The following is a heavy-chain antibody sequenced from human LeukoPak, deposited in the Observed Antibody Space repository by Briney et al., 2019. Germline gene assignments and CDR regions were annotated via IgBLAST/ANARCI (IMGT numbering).Heavy chain of an antibody. J-gene: IGHJ4*02. Sequence: ASVKVSCKASGYTFTSYDINWVRQATGQGLEWMGWMKPNSGNTGYAQKFQGRVTMTRNTSISTAYMELSSLRSEDTAVYYCARAQYSGSYPEIWGQGTLVTVSS. V-gene: IGHV1-8*01. CDR2: MKPNSGNT. D-gene: IGHD5-12*01. CDR1: GYTFTSYD. CDR3: ARAQYSGSYPEI.